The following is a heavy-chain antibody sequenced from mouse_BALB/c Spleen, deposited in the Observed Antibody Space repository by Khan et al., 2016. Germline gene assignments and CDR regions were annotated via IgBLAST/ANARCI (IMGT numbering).Heavy chain of an antibody. CDR1: GFDFSRYW. CDR3: ASTFWYFDV. Sequence: EVKLLESGGGLVQPGGSLKLSCAASGFDFSRYWMSWVRQAPGKGLEWIGEINPDSSTINYTPSLKDKFIISRDNANNTLYLQMSKARSEDTDIYYCASTFWYFDVWGAGTTVTVSA. V-gene: IGHV4-1*02. J-gene: IGHJ1*01. CDR2: INPDSSTI.